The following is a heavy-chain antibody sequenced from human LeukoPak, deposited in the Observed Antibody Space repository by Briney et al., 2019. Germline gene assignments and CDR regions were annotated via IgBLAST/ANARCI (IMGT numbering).Heavy chain of an antibody. D-gene: IGHD1-26*01. CDR2: IYPGDSET. J-gene: IGHJ4*02. CDR1: GYIFTNYW. Sequence: GESLKISCKGSGYIFTNYWIGWVRQMPGKGLEGVGVIYPGDSETRYNPSFQGQVTMSADKSISTAYLQWSSLKASDTAMYYCARAFLSDGGATDWGQGTLVTVSS. CDR3: ARAFLSDGGATD. V-gene: IGHV5-51*01.